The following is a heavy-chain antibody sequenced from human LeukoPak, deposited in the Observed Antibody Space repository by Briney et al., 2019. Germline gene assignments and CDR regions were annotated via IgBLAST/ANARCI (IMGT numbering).Heavy chain of an antibody. D-gene: IGHD2-15*01. J-gene: IGHJ4*02. CDR1: GFTFSSYW. CDR2: IKQDGSEK. V-gene: IGHV3-7*01. CDR3: AKDRSYSPFYRSSTKTSLDY. Sequence: PGGSLRLSCAASGFTFSSYWMSWVRQAPGKGLEWVANIKQDGSEKYYVDSVKGRFTISRDNAKNSLYLQMNSLRAEDTAVYYCAKDRSYSPFYRSSTKTSLDYWGQGTLVTVSS.